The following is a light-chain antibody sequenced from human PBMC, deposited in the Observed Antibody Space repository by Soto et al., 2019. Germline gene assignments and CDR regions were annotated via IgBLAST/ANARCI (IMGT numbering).Light chain of an antibody. CDR3: CSYAGSSTYV. J-gene: IGLJ1*01. CDR1: MRDVGAYNL. Sequence: QSALTQSASVSGSPGQSITISCAGTMRDVGAYNLVSWYQQHPGRAPQLIIYEVRNRPSGISFRFSGSKSGNTASLTISGLQAEDEADYYCCSYAGSSTYVFGTGTKVTVL. V-gene: IGLV2-23*02. CDR2: EVR.